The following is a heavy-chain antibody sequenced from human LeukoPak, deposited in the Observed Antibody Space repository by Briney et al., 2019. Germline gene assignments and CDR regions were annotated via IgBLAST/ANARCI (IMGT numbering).Heavy chain of an antibody. CDR2: ISGSGGST. D-gene: IGHD2-2*01. V-gene: IGHV3-23*01. CDR3: SASPRIFRYCSSTSCHPLYYFDY. J-gene: IGHJ4*02. Sequence: PGGSLRLSCAASGFTFSSYAMSWVRQAPGKGLEWVSAISGSGGSTYYADSVKGRFTISRDNSKNTLYLQMNSLRAEDTAVYYCSASPRIFRYCSSTSCHPLYYFDYWGQGTLVTVSS. CDR1: GFTFSSYA.